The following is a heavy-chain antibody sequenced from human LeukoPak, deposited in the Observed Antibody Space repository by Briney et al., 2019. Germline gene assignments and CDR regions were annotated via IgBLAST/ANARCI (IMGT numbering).Heavy chain of an antibody. J-gene: IGHJ4*02. CDR2: ISYDGSNK. D-gene: IGHD1-26*01. CDR3: ARGESYCTPPYFDY. Sequence: GRSLRLSCAASGFTFSSYGMHWVRQAPGKGLEWVAVISYDGSNKYYADSVKGRFTISRDNSKNTLYLQMNSLRAEDTAVYYCARGESYCTPPYFDYWGQGTLVTVSS. CDR1: GFTFSSYG. V-gene: IGHV3-30*03.